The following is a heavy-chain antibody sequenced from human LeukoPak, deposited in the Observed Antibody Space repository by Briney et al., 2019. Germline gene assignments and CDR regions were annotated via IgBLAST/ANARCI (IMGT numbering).Heavy chain of an antibody. Sequence: ASVKVSCMASGGTFSSYPISWVRQAPGQGLEWMGRIIPIFGIAYYAQRFQGGVTITADKSTSTAYMELSSLRSEDTAVYYCARDCSSTSCRGYYYYYGMVVWGEGTTVTVSS. CDR1: GGTFSSYP. CDR2: IIPIFGIA. D-gene: IGHD2-2*01. CDR3: ARDCSSTSCRGYYYYYGMVV. V-gene: IGHV1-69*04. J-gene: IGHJ6*04.